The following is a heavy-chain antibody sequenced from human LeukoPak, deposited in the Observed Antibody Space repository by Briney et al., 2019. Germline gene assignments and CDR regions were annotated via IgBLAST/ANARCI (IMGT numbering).Heavy chain of an antibody. V-gene: IGHV4-4*07. Sequence: TSETLSLTCTVSGGSISSYYWSWIRQPAGKGLEWIGRIYTSGSTNYNPSLKSRVTMSVDTSKNQFSLKLSSVTAADTAVYYCARDEKSGLGSYYHYWGQGTLVTVSS. CDR2: IYTSGST. CDR1: GGSISSYY. J-gene: IGHJ4*02. D-gene: IGHD3-10*01. CDR3: ARDEKSGLGSYYHY.